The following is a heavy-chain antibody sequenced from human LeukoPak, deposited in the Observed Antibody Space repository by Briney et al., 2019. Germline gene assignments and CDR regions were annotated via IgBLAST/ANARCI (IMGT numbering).Heavy chain of an antibody. J-gene: IGHJ2*01. V-gene: IGHV4-38-2*01. CDR1: GYSISSGYY. D-gene: IGHD3-22*01. CDR2: IHHSGST. Sequence: ASETLSLTCAVSGYSISSGYYWGWIRQSPGKGLEWIGTIHHSGSTYYNPSFKSRVTISVDRSKNQFSLRLSSVTAADTAVYYCARQDVSGYYSSYWYFDLWGRGTLVTVSS. CDR3: ARQDVSGYYSSYWYFDL.